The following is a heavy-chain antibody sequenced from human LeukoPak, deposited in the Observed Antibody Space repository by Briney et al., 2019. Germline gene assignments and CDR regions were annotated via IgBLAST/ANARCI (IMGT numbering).Heavy chain of an antibody. Sequence: PGGSLRLSCAASGSTFSNYWMTWVRQAPGKGLEWVANIKPDGSEKYYVDSVKGRFTISRDNAKNSLYLHMNSLTAEDTAVYYCARVHADWGQGTLVTVSS. J-gene: IGHJ4*02. CDR1: GSTFSNYW. CDR2: IKPDGSEK. CDR3: ARVHAD. V-gene: IGHV3-7*01.